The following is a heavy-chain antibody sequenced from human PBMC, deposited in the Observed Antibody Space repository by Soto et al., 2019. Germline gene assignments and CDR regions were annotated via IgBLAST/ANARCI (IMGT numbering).Heavy chain of an antibody. CDR3: ARYSQYQQLGGFDP. J-gene: IGHJ5*02. D-gene: IGHD2-2*01. CDR2: IYYSGST. CDR1: GYSISSSNW. V-gene: IGHV4-28*01. Sequence: SETLSLTCVVSGYSISSSNWWGWIRQPPGKGLEWIGYIYYSGSTYYNPSLKSRVTMSVDTSKNQFSLKLSSVTAVDTAVYYCARYSQYQQLGGFDPWGQGTLVTVSS.